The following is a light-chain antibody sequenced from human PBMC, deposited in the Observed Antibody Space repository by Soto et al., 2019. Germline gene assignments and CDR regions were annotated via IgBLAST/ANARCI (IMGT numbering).Light chain of an antibody. CDR2: DAS. V-gene: IGKV3-11*01. CDR1: QSISTY. Sequence: IVLTQSPATLALSPWEIATLSCRAGQSISTYLAWYQQKSGQAPRLLIYDASNRATGTPARFSGSGSGTDITLTISSLEPEDSAVYYCQQRYVWLTFGGGTKVDIK. CDR3: QQRYVWLT. J-gene: IGKJ4*01.